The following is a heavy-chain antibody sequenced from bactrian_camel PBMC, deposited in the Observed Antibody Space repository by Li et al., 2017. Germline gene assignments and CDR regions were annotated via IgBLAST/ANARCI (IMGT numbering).Heavy chain of an antibody. CDR1: GVTFSYYF. CDR3: AAEPRGPAS. V-gene: IGHV3S1*01. CDR2: VNPGGDST. J-gene: IGHJ6*01. Sequence: HVQLVESGGTLVQPGGSLRLSCAASGVTFSYYFMAWVRQAPGKGLEWVSGVNPGGDSTYYADSVKGRFTISRDNAKNTLHLQMNSLKPEDTAVYHCAAEPRGPASWGQGTQVTVS.